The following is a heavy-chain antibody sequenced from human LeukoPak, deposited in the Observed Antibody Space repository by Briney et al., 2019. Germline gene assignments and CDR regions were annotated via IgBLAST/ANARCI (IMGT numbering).Heavy chain of an antibody. D-gene: IGHD3-10*01. J-gene: IGHJ5*02. Sequence: KSSETLSLTCAVYGGSFSGYYWSWIRQPPGKGLEWIGEISHSGSTNYNPSLKSRVTISVDTSKNQFSLKLSSVTAADTAVYYCARHYALLWFGGQINKWFDPWGQGTLVTVSS. CDR1: GGSFSGYY. CDR3: ARHYALLWFGGQINKWFDP. V-gene: IGHV4-34*01. CDR2: ISHSGST.